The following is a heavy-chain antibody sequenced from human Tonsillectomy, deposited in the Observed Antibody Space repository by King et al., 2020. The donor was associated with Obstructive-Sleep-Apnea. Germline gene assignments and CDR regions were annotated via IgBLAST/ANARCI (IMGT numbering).Heavy chain of an antibody. Sequence: VQLVESGGGLVQPGGSLRLSCAASGFTFSSYAMSWVRQAPGKGLEWVSAISGSGGSTYYADSVKGRFTISRDNSKNTLYLQMNSLRAEDTAVYYCAKGASVVVVVSGSVFDYWGQGTLVTVSS. J-gene: IGHJ4*02. CDR1: GFTFSSYA. CDR3: AKGASVVVVVSGSVFDY. CDR2: ISGSGGST. V-gene: IGHV3-23*04. D-gene: IGHD2-15*01.